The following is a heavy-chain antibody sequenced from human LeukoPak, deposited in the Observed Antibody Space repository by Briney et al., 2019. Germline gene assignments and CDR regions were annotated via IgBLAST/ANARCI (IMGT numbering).Heavy chain of an antibody. D-gene: IGHD2/OR15-2a*01. CDR2: IIPILGIA. Sequence: SVKVSCKASGGTFSSYAISWVRQAPGQGLEWMGRIIPILGIANYAQKFQGRVTITADKSTSTAYMGLSSLRSEDTAVYYCARLFLHHGYSDFWGRGTLVTVSS. CDR3: ARLFLHHGYSDF. V-gene: IGHV1-69*04. CDR1: GGTFSSYA. J-gene: IGHJ2*01.